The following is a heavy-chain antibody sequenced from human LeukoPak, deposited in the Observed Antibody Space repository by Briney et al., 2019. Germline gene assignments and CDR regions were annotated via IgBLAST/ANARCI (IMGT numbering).Heavy chain of an antibody. CDR2: INPSGGST. CDR1: GYTFTSYG. CDR3: ARDPGEGGVATTSFDY. D-gene: IGHD5-24*01. Sequence: AASVKVSCKASGYTFTSYGISWVRQAPGQGLEWMGIINPSGGSTSYAQKFQGRVTMTRDMSTSTVYMELSSLRSEDTAVYYCARDPGEGGVATTSFDYWGQGTLVTVSS. J-gene: IGHJ4*02. V-gene: IGHV1-46*01.